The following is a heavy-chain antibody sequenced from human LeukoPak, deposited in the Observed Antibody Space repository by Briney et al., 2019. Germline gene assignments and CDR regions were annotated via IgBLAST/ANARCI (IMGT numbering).Heavy chain of an antibody. CDR1: GGTFSSYA. D-gene: IGHD3-22*01. J-gene: IGHJ4*02. V-gene: IGHV1-69*13. CDR2: IIPIFGTA. CDR3: ASDYYDSSGYLHFDY. Sequence: SVKVSCKASGGTFSSYAISWVRQAPGQGPEWMGGIIPIFGTANYAQKFQGRVTITADESTSTAYMELSSLRSEDTAVYYCASDYYDSSGYLHFDYWGQGTLVTVSS.